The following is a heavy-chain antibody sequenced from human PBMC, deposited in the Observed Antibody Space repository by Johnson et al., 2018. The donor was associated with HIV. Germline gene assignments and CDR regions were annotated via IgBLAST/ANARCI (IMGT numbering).Heavy chain of an antibody. CDR2: ISYDGSNK. J-gene: IGHJ3*02. V-gene: IGHV3-30-3*01. CDR1: GFTFSDYY. Sequence: QVQLVESGGGVVRPGGSLRLSCAASGFTFSDYYMSWIRQAPGKGLEWVAVISYDGSNKYYADSVKGRFTISRDNSKNTLYLQMNSLRAEDTAVYYCARAGSSSSGPRAFDIWGQGTMVTVSS. D-gene: IGHD6-6*01. CDR3: ARAGSSSSGPRAFDI.